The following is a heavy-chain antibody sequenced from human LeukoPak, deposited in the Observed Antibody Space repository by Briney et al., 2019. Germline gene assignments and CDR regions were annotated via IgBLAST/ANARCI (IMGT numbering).Heavy chain of an antibody. CDR1: GFTFSSYG. CDR2: IWYDGSNK. J-gene: IGHJ4*02. D-gene: IGHD3-22*01. Sequence: PGGPLRLSCAASGFTFSSYGMHWVRQAPGKGLEWVAVIWYDGSNKYYADSVKGRFTISRGNSKNTLYLQMNSLRAEDTAVYYCARDPYYYDSSGYSPWGQGTLVTVSS. CDR3: ARDPYYYDSSGYSP. V-gene: IGHV3-33*01.